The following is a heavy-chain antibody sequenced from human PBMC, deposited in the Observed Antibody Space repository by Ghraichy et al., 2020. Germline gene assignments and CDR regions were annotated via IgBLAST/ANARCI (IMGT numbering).Heavy chain of an antibody. D-gene: IGHD3-10*01. J-gene: IGHJ6*02. CDR1: GFTFSSYA. CDR2: ISGSGGST. CDR3: AKDPVYYGSGSYGPRNYYYYGMDV. Sequence: GESLNISCAASGFTFSSYAMSWVRQAPGKGLEWVSAISGSGGSTYYADSVKGRFTISRDNSKNTLYLQMNSLRAEDTAVYYCAKDPVYYGSGSYGPRNYYYYGMDVWGQGTTVTVSS. V-gene: IGHV3-23*01.